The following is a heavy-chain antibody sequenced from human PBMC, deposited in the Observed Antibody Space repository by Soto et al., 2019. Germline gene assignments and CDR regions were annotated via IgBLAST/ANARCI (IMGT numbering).Heavy chain of an antibody. CDR2: ISSSGSTI. V-gene: IGHV3-11*01. CDR1: GFTFSDYY. J-gene: IGHJ6*02. Sequence: QVQLVESGGGLVKPGGSLRLSCAASGFTFSDYYMSWIRQAPGKGLEWVSYISSSGSTIYYADSVKGRFTISRDNAKNSLYLQMNRLRAEDTAVYYCAREPVNGTTYSYYYGMDVWGQGTTVTVSS. D-gene: IGHD1-20*01. CDR3: AREPVNGTTYSYYYGMDV.